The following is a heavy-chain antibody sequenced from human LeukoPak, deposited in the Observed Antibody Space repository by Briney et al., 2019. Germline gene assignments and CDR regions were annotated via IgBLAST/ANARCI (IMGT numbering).Heavy chain of an antibody. Sequence: GASVKVSCKASGYTFTGYYMPWVRQAPGQGLECMGWFNPNNGDTNYAQKFQGRVTMTRDTSISTAYMELTRLRSDDTAVYYCARSYNSYYGMDVWGQGTTVTVPS. V-gene: IGHV1-2*02. CDR2: FNPNNGDT. CDR1: GYTFTGYY. J-gene: IGHJ6*02. CDR3: ARSYNSYYGMDV.